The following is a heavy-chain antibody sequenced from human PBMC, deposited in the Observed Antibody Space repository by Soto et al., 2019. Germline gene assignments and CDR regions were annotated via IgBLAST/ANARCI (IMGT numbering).Heavy chain of an antibody. CDR3: ARGIVPAADYYYYYMDV. Sequence: ASVKVSCKASGYTFTSYDINWGRQATGQGLEWMGWMNPNSGNTGYAQKFQGRVTMTRNTSISTAYMELSSLRSEDTAVYYCARGIVPAADYYYYYMDVWGKGTTVTVSS. D-gene: IGHD2-2*01. CDR2: MNPNSGNT. CDR1: GYTFTSYD. J-gene: IGHJ6*03. V-gene: IGHV1-8*02.